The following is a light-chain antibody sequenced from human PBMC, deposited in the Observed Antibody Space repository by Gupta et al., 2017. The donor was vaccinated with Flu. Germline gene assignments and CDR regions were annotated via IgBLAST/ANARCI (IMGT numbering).Light chain of an antibody. CDR3: LQDYTYPYT. CDR1: QGIRND. V-gene: IGKV1-6*01. Sequence: AIQMTHSPSSLSASVGDRVTITCRASQGIRNDLGWYQQKPGKDPKLLIFAASSLQSGVPSRFSGSGSGTSFTLTISSLQPEDCATYYCLQDYTYPYTFGQGTKLEIK. CDR2: AAS. J-gene: IGKJ2*01.